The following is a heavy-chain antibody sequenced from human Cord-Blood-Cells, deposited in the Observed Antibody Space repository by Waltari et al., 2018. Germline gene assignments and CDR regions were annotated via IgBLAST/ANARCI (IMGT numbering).Heavy chain of an antibody. CDR2: INQSGST. CDR3: ASYGSGSYRSWFDP. J-gene: IGHJ5*02. CDR1: GGSFSGYY. Sequence: QVQLQQWGAGLLKPSETLSLTCAVYGGSFSGYYWSWIRQPPGKGLEWIGEINQSGSTNYTPSLKSRVTISVDTSKNQFSLKLSSVTAADTAVYYCASYGSGSYRSWFDPWGQGTLVTVSS. V-gene: IGHV4-34*01. D-gene: IGHD3-10*01.